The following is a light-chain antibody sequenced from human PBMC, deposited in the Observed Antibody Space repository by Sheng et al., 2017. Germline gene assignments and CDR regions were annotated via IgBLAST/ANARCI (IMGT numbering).Light chain of an antibody. CDR3: LQHSAYPLT. J-gene: IGKJ4*01. CDR2: DAS. CDR1: QGTRNA. Sequence: DIQMTQSPSSLSASVGDRVIITCRASQGTRNALSWYQQKPGKAPKRLIYDASKLQSGVSSRFSGSGSGTEFTLTISSLQPEDVATYYCLQHSAYPLTFGGGTKVEIK. V-gene: IGKV1-17*01.